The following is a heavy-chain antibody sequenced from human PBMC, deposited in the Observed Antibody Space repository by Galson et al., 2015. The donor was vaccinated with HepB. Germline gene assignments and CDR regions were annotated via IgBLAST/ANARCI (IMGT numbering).Heavy chain of an antibody. CDR1: GFTFDDYA. CDR3: AKDIGRAIIAEDM. V-gene: IGHV3-9*01. D-gene: IGHD6-13*01. J-gene: IGHJ3*02. CDR2: MRWNSASI. Sequence: SLILSGAASGFTFDDYAMHWVRQAPGKGLEWVSCMRWNSASIGYADSGSDRFIISRDNANNSRYLQMNSLRAEDTALYYCAKDIGRAIIAEDMWGQGTMVTVSS.